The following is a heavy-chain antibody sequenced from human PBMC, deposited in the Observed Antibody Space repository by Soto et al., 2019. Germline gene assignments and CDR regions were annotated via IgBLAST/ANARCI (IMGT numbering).Heavy chain of an antibody. V-gene: IGHV4-59*01. Sequence: SETLSLTCTVSGGSISSYYWSWIRQPPGKGLEWIGYIYYSGSTNYNPSLKSRVTISVDTSKNQFSLKLSSVTAADTAVYYCARSGEYSSSSWIYYYYYGMDVWGQGTTVTVSS. J-gene: IGHJ6*02. CDR3: ARSGEYSSSSWIYYYYYGMDV. CDR1: GGSISSYY. CDR2: IYYSGST. D-gene: IGHD6-6*01.